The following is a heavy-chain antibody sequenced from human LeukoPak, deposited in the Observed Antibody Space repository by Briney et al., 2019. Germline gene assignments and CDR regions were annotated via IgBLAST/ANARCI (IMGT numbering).Heavy chain of an antibody. J-gene: IGHJ4*02. CDR1: GFTFNNAW. V-gene: IGHV3-30-3*01. D-gene: IGHD6-6*01. CDR2: ISYDGSNK. CDR3: ALYSSSSLSFDY. Sequence: SGGSLRLSCAASGFTFNNAWMSWVRQAPGKGLEWVAVISYDGSNKYYADSVKGRFTISRDNSKNTLYLQMNSLRAEDTAVYYCALYSSSSLSFDYWGQGTLVTVSS.